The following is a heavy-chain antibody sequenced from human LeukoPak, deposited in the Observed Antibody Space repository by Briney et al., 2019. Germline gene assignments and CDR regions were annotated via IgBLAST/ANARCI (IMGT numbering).Heavy chain of an antibody. V-gene: IGHV4-59*01. Sequence: PSETLSLTCTVSGGSISSYYWSWIRQPPGKGLEWIGNIYYSGSTNYNPSLKSRVTISVDTPKNQFSLKLSSVTAADMAVYYCTRGSIAYYYMDVWGKGTTVTISS. CDR1: GGSISSYY. J-gene: IGHJ6*03. D-gene: IGHD3-22*01. CDR2: IYYSGST. CDR3: TRGSIAYYYMDV.